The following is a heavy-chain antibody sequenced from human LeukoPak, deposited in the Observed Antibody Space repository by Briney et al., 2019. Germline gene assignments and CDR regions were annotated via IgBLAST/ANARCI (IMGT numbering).Heavy chain of an antibody. J-gene: IGHJ4*01. D-gene: IGHD4-17*01. CDR3: ARGGGYGDYYFDY. CDR2: INHSGST. CDR1: GGSFSGYY. V-gene: IGHV4-34*01. Sequence: SETLSLTCAVYGGSFSGYYWSWIRQPPGKGLEWIGEINHSGSTNYNPSLESRVTISVDTSKNQFSLKLSSVTAADTAVYYCARGGGYGDYYFDYWGQGTLVTVSS.